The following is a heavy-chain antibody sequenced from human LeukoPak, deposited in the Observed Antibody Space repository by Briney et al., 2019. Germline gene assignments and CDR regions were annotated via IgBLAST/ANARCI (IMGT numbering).Heavy chain of an antibody. Sequence: SETLSLTCTVSGDSIGSHYWSWIRQPPGKGLEWIGYIFYVGSTNYNPSLKSRVTISVDTSKNQFSLKLNSVTAADTAVYYCARDYYDSRGEAFDIWGQGTMVTVPS. CDR1: GDSIGSHY. CDR2: IFYVGST. V-gene: IGHV4-59*11. D-gene: IGHD3-22*01. CDR3: ARDYYDSRGEAFDI. J-gene: IGHJ3*02.